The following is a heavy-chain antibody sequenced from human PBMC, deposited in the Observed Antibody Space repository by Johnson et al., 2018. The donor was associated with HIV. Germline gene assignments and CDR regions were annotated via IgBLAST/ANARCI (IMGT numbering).Heavy chain of an antibody. CDR3: AKKGEGFRV. J-gene: IGHJ3*01. D-gene: IGHD3-10*01. V-gene: IGHV3-23*04. CDR1: GFTFDDYG. CDR2: ISGSGGSR. Sequence: VQLVESGGGVVRPGGSLRLSCAASGFTFDDYGMSWVRQAPGKGLEWVSGISGSGGSRNYGDSMKGRFTISRDNFKNTLYLQMNRLRVEETAVYYCAKKGEGFRVWGQGTMVTVSS.